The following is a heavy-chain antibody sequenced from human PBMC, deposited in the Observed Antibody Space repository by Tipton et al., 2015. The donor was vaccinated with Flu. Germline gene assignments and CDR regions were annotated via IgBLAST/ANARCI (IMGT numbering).Heavy chain of an antibody. Sequence: QVQLVQSGGGLVQPGGSLRLSCAASGFIFSDYAMHWVRQVPGKGLEWLALISYDGTDADYADSVKGRFTIFRDNSKNTLYLQMNSLGAEDTAIYYCARDPKAVAALYYFDFWGQGAPVAVSS. CDR3: ARDPKAVAALYYFDF. J-gene: IGHJ4*02. CDR2: ISYDGTDA. D-gene: IGHD6-13*01. CDR1: GFIFSDYA. V-gene: IGHV3-30*04.